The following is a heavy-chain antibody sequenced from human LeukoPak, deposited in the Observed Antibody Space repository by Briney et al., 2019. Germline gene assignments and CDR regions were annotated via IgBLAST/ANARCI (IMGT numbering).Heavy chain of an antibody. V-gene: IGHV4-4*07. Sequence: PSETLSLTCTVSGGSIRSYYWSWIRQPAGKGLEWIGRIYTSGSTNYNPSLKSRVTMSVDTSKNQFSLKLSSVTAADTAVYYCARERFDHFMYSSSWSLNWFDPWGQGTLVTVSS. CDR3: ARERFDHFMYSSSWSLNWFDP. CDR1: GGSIRSYY. CDR2: IYTSGST. D-gene: IGHD6-13*01. J-gene: IGHJ5*02.